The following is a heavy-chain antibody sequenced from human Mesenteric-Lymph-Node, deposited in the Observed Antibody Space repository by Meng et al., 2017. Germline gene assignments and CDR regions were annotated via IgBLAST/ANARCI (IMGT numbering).Heavy chain of an antibody. Sequence: ASVKVSCKASGYTFTGYYMHWVRQAPGQGLEWMGWINPNSGGTNYAQKFQGRVTMTRDTSISTAYMELTRLTSDDTAVYYCAREGQWVTYYYGSGSCYYWGQGTLVTVSS. D-gene: IGHD3-10*01. CDR2: INPNSGGT. CDR3: AREGQWVTYYYGSGSCYY. V-gene: IGHV1-2*02. J-gene: IGHJ4*02. CDR1: GYTFTGYY.